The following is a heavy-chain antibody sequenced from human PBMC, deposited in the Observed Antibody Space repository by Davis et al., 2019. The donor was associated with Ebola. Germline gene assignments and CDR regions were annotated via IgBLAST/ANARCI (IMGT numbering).Heavy chain of an antibody. D-gene: IGHD6-13*01. V-gene: IGHV3-21*01. CDR2: ISSDSDYI. Sequence: GESLKISCAASGFTFSTYSMSWVRQAPGKGLEWVSSISSDSDYIYYADSAKGRFTISRDNAKNSLYLQMNSLRAEDTAVYYCARASSPDYWGQGTLVTVSS. CDR1: GFTFSTYS. CDR3: ARASSPDY. J-gene: IGHJ4*02.